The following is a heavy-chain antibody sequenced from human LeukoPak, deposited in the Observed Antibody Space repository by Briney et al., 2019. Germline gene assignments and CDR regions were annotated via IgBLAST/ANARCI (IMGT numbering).Heavy chain of an antibody. Sequence: ASVKVSCKASGYTFTSYDINWVRQATGQRLEWMGWINAGNGNTKYSQKFQGRVTITRDTSASTAYMELSSLRSEDTAVYYCARGASDYDILTGYYNVCFDYWGQGTLVTVSS. J-gene: IGHJ4*02. CDR3: ARGASDYDILTGYYNVCFDY. CDR1: GYTFTSYD. CDR2: INAGNGNT. D-gene: IGHD3-9*01. V-gene: IGHV1-3*01.